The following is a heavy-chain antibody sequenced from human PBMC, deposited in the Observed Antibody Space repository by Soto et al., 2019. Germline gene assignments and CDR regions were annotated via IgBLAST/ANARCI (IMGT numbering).Heavy chain of an antibody. J-gene: IGHJ5*02. CDR2: IYYSGST. Sequence: SETLSLTCAVSGGSISSYYWSWIRPPPVKGLEWIGYIYYSGSTNYNPALKSRVTISVDTSKNKFSLKLSSVTAADTAVYYCARLLFGAANWFDPWGQGTLVTVSS. CDR1: GGSISSYY. V-gene: IGHV4-59*01. CDR3: ARLLFGAANWFDP. D-gene: IGHD3-10*01.